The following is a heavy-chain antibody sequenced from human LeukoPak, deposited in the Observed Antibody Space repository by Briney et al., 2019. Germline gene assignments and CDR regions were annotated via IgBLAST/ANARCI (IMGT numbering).Heavy chain of an antibody. CDR3: ARVDSVGDLFFYCFYGMDV. D-gene: IGHD4-17*01. CDR2: ISAYNGNT. Sequence: ASVKVSCKASGYTFTSYGISWVRQAPGQGLEWMGWISAYNGNTNYAQKLQGRVTITTDTSTSTAYMELRSLRSDDTAVYYCARVDSVGDLFFYCFYGMDVWVQGTTVTVSS. J-gene: IGHJ6*02. CDR1: GYTFTSYG. V-gene: IGHV1-18*01.